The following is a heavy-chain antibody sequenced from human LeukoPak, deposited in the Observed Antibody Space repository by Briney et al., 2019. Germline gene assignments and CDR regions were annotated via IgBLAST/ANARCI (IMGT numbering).Heavy chain of an antibody. CDR2: ICGSGRNT. CDR3: AKASCGGECYYAMDV. J-gene: IGHJ6*02. Sequence: PGGSLRLSCAASGFTFSSNAMNWVRQAPGKGLEWVSRICGSGRNTYYADSVKGRFTISRDNSKNTLYLQMNSLRAEDTAVYYCAKASCGGECYYAMDVWGQGTTVTVSS. V-gene: IGHV3-23*01. D-gene: IGHD2-21*01. CDR1: GFTFSSNA.